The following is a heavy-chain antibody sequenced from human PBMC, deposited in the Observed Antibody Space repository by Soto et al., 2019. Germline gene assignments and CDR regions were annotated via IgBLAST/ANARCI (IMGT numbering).Heavy chain of an antibody. CDR1: GFTFGSYA. J-gene: IGHJ4*02. CDR3: ARDSHVGSGWQLTADY. Sequence: VGSLKLSFQPPGFTFGSYAMHWARQAPGKGLEWVAVIWYDGSNKYYAESVKGRFTISRDNSKNTLYLQMNSLRAEDTAVYYCARDSHVGSGWQLTADYWGQGTLVTVSS. CDR2: IWYDGSNK. D-gene: IGHD6-19*01. V-gene: IGHV3-33*01.